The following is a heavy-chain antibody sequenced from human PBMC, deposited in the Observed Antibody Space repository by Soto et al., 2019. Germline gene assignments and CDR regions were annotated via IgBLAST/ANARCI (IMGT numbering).Heavy chain of an antibody. V-gene: IGHV3-43*01. J-gene: IGHJ6*02. Sequence: QPGGSLRLSCAASGFTFDDYTMHWFRQAPGKGLEWVSLISWDGGSTYYADSVKGRFTISRDNSKNSLYLQMNSLRTEDTALYYCAKDIGISYGRYYYYGMDVWGQGTTVTVSS. CDR1: GFTFDDYT. D-gene: IGHD5-18*01. CDR3: AKDIGISYGRYYYYGMDV. CDR2: ISWDGGST.